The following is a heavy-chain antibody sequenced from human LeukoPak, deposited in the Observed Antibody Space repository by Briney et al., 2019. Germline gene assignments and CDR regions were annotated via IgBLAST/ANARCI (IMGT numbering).Heavy chain of an antibody. D-gene: IGHD5/OR15-5a*01. V-gene: IGHV3-74*01. CDR3: ARVSLASDPY. CDR1: GFTFSSYW. CDR2: INSDGSTT. Sequence: PGGSLRLSCAASGFTFSSYWMHWARQAPGKGLVWVSRINSDGSTTNYADSVKGRFTISRDNAKNTLYLQMNSLRAEDTAVYYCARVSLASDPYWGQGTLVTVSS. J-gene: IGHJ4*02.